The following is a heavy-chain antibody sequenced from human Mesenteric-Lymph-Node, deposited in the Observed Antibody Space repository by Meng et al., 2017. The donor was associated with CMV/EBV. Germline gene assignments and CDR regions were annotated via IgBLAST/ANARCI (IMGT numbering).Heavy chain of an antibody. CDR3: ARDSFETGIDY. V-gene: IGHV3-53*01. CDR1: GFTVCRIF. CDR2: IYSGGST. D-gene: IGHD1-1*01. Sequence: LSCAASGFTVCRIFLRWVRQAPGKVLEWVSVIYSGGSTYCADSLKGRFTISRDNSKNSLYLQMNSLRAEDTAVYYCARDSFETGIDYWGQGTLVTVSS. J-gene: IGHJ4*02.